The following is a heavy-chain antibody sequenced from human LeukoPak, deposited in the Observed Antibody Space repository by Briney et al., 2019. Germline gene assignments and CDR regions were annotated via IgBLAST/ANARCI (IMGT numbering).Heavy chain of an antibody. CDR3: AAVPYYYDSSDY. CDR1: GFTFSSYG. Sequence: PGGSLRLSCAASGFTFSSYGMHWVRQAPGKGLEWVAVISYDGSNKYYADSVKGRFTISRDNSKNTLYLQMNSLRAEDTAVYYCAAVPYYYDSSDYWGQGTLVTVSS. CDR2: ISYDGSNK. D-gene: IGHD3-22*01. V-gene: IGHV3-30*03. J-gene: IGHJ4*02.